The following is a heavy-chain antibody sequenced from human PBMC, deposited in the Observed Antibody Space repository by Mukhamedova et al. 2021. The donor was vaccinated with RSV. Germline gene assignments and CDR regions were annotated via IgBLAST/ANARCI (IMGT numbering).Heavy chain of an antibody. V-gene: IGHV3-74*01. J-gene: IGHJ4*02. D-gene: IGHD1-26*01. CDR1: YW. CDR3: ARDWEGIDS. CDR2: IASDGGST. Sequence: YWMHWVRQSPGKGLMWVSRIASDGGSTVYADSVKGRFTISIDNTQSTLFLQMDSLRAEDTAIYYCARDWEGIDSWGQGILVIVSS.